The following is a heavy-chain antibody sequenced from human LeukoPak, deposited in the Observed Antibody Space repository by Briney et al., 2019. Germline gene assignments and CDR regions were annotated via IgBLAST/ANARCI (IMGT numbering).Heavy chain of an antibody. Sequence: SETLSLTCTVSGGSISSGGYYWSWIRQHPGKGLEWIGYIYYSGSTYYNPSLKSRVTISVDTSKNQFSLKLSSVTAADTAVYYCARVPAYPPDYYDSSGSYYFDYWGQGTLVTVSS. CDR3: ARVPAYPPDYYDSSGSYYFDY. CDR2: IYYSGST. D-gene: IGHD3-22*01. V-gene: IGHV4-31*03. J-gene: IGHJ4*02. CDR1: GGSISSGGYY.